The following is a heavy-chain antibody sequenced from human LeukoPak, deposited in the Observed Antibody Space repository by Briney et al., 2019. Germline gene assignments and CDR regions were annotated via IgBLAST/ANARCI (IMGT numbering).Heavy chain of an antibody. V-gene: IGHV3-7*01. CDR2: MKRDGSEV. D-gene: IGHD2-2*02. CDR3: ARYTEYYFDY. J-gene: IGHJ4*02. CDR1: RFSINNYA. Sequence: QPGGSLRLSCTTSRFSINNYAMTWVRRAPGKGLEWVANMKRDGSEVYYANSVKGHFTISRDNAKNSLYLQMNSLRAEDTAVYYCARYTEYYFDYWGQGTLVTVSS.